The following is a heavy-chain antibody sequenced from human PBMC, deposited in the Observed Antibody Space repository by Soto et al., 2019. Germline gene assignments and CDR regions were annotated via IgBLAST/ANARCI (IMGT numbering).Heavy chain of an antibody. J-gene: IGHJ4*02. CDR1: GGSMTTFY. V-gene: IGHV4-59*08. D-gene: IGHD3-3*01. CDR3: ARLCLSASECSDS. CDR2: ISYSGIT. Sequence: SETLSLTCTVSGGSMTTFYWSWIRQPPGKGLEWIGYISYSGITKYNSALNSRVPISMDTSKTQLSLRLTSVTAADTAVYYCARLCLSASECSDSWGQGTLVTVSS.